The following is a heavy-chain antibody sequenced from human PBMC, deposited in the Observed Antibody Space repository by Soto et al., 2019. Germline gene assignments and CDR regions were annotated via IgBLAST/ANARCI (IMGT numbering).Heavy chain of an antibody. CDR3: AKGAVAGKFEAYYYYGMDV. J-gene: IGHJ6*02. Sequence: GGSLRLSCAASGFTFSSYAMSWVRQAPGKGLEWVSAISGSGGSTYYADSVKGRFTISRDNSKNTLYLQMNSLRAEDTAVYYCAKGAVAGKFEAYYYYGMDVWGQGTTVTVSS. V-gene: IGHV3-23*01. D-gene: IGHD6-19*01. CDR1: GFTFSSYA. CDR2: ISGSGGST.